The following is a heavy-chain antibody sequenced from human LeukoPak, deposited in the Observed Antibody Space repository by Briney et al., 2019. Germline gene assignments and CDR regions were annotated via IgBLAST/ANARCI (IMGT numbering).Heavy chain of an antibody. CDR1: GFTFSSYA. CDR2: ISGSGGST. V-gene: IGHV3-23*01. CDR3: AKDADIVVVPAAPFDY. D-gene: IGHD2-2*01. J-gene: IGHJ4*02. Sequence: QPGGSLRLSCAASGFTFSSYAMSWVRQAPGKGLEWVSAISGSGGSTYYADSVKGRFTISRDNPKNTLYLQMNSLRAEDTAVYYCAKDADIVVVPAAPFDYWGQGTLVTVSS.